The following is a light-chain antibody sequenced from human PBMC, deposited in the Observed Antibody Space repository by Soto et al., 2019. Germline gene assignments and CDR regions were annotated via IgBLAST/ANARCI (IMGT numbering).Light chain of an antibody. CDR3: QQSYSTPWT. J-gene: IGKJ1*01. CDR2: AAS. Sequence: DIQMTQSPSSLSASVGDRVTITCRASQSISSYLNWYQQKPGKAPKLLIYAASSLQSGVPSRFSGSGSGTDFTLTISSLQPEDFETYYCQQSYSTPWTFGQGTKVEFK. CDR1: QSISSY. V-gene: IGKV1-39*01.